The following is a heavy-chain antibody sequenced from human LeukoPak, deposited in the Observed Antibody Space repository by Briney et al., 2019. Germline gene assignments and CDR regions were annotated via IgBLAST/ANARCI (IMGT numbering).Heavy chain of an antibody. CDR2: IGTAGDT. CDR3: ARGGFAGMVRGEEGMDV. Sequence: GGSLRLSCAASGFTLSSYDMHWVRQATGKGLEWVSAIGTAGDTYYPGSVKGRFTTSRENAKNSLYLRMNSLRAGDTAVYYCARGGFAGMVRGEEGMDVWGQGTTVTVSS. J-gene: IGHJ6*02. CDR1: GFTLSSYD. V-gene: IGHV3-13*04. D-gene: IGHD3-10*01.